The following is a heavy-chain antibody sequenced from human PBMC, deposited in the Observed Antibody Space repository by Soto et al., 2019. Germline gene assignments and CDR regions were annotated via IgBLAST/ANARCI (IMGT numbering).Heavy chain of an antibody. Sequence: QVQLQESGPGLVKPSQTLSLTCTVSGGSIRSGDYYWSWIRQPPGKGLEWIGSIYYSGSTYYNPSLKSRLTISVDPSKNESSLKLSSVTAADTAVYYCARDGRFLGAMDVWGLGTTVTVSS. D-gene: IGHD3-3*01. CDR3: ARDGRFLGAMDV. CDR1: GGSIRSGDYY. J-gene: IGHJ6*02. CDR2: IYYSGST. V-gene: IGHV4-30-4*01.